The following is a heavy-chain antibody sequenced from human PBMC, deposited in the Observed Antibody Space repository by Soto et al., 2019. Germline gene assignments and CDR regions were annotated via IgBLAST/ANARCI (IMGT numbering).Heavy chain of an antibody. J-gene: IGHJ2*01. D-gene: IGHD6-13*01. CDR3: AKAFGDRSSWDAYFDL. V-gene: IGHV3-30*18. CDR2: ISYDGSNK. Sequence: QVQLVESGGGVVQPGRSLRLSCAASGFTFSSYGMHWVRQAPGKGLEWVAVISYDGSNKYYADSVKGRFTISRDNSKNTMDLQMNSLKAEDTAVYYCAKAFGDRSSWDAYFDLWGRGTLVTVSS. CDR1: GFTFSSYG.